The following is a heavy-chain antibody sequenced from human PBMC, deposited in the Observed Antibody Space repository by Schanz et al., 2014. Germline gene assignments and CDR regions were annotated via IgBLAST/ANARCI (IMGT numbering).Heavy chain of an antibody. V-gene: IGHV3-66*01. CDR3: ARGYSSSMAV. J-gene: IGHJ6*02. CDR2: IYSGGST. CDR1: GFTFSDHY. D-gene: IGHD6-6*01. Sequence: EVQLLESGGGLVQPGGSLRISCAASGFTFSDHYMDWVRQAPGKGLEWVSVIYSGGSTYYADSVKGRFTISRDNSKNTLYPQMNSLRAVDTAVYYCARGYSSSMAVWGQGTTVTVSS.